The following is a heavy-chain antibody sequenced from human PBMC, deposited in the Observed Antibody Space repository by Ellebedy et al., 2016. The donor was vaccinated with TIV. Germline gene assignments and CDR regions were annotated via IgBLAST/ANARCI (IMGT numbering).Heavy chain of an antibody. CDR2: IGSSSHFK. Sequence: GGSLRLXXVASGFTFTSYDLHWVRQAPGQGLQWVSSIGSSSHFKYYADSVQGRFTVSRDNSKTSLYLQMNTLRAEDTAVYYCARGRGAENFFDYWGRGILVTVSS. D-gene: IGHD4/OR15-4a*01. CDR3: ARGRGAENFFDY. V-gene: IGHV3-21*01. CDR1: GFTFTSYD. J-gene: IGHJ4*02.